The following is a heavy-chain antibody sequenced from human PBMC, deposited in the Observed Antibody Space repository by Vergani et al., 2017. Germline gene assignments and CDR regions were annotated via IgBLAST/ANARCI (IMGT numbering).Heavy chain of an antibody. CDR1: GGSFTSYD. Sequence: QVQLQQWGGGLLKPSETLSLTCVVNGGSFTSYDWTWIRQSPGEGRVWVGDSDHTGRPDYNPSLKSRRTMSVDKYRNQFPLTLNSVTATDTAIYFCARVRTETNGHLYYYYYMDVWGQGTAVAVS. J-gene: IGHJ6*03. D-gene: IGHD2-8*01. V-gene: IGHV4-34*01. CDR3: ARVRTETNGHLYYYYYMDV. CDR2: SDHTGRP.